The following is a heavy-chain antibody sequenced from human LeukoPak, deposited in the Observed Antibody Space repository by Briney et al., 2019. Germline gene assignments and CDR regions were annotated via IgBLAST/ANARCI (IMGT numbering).Heavy chain of an antibody. CDR2: IYPDSGGT. V-gene: IGHV1-2*02. J-gene: IGHJ5*02. Sequence: ASVKVSCKASGFPLTAYYIHWMRQAPGQGLEWMGWIYPDSGGTNYAQRSQRRVTMTRDTSIATVHMQLSRLTSDDTAVYYCARDGWGPDRTAAANGFDPWGQGTLVTVSS. D-gene: IGHD6-13*01. CDR3: ARDGWGPDRTAAANGFDP. CDR1: GFPLTAYY.